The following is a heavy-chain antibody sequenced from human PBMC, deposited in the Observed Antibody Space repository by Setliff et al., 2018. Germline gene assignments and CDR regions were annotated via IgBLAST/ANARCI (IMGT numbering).Heavy chain of an antibody. V-gene: IGHV4-61*02. CDR1: GGSLNSGRYY. J-gene: IGHJ6*02. CDR3: AREYVVISFVRNTHSHYGMDV. CDR2: LHTSGST. Sequence: SETLSLTCAVSGGSLNSGRYYWSWIRQSTERGLEWLGRLHTSGSTTYNPALNSRVTISVDTSTNQFSLKLNSVTAAETAVYFCAREYVVISFVRNTHSHYGMDVWGQGTTVTVSS. D-gene: IGHD2-21*01.